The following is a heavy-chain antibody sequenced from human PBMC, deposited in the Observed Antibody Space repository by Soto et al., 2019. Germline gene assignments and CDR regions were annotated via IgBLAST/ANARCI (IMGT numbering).Heavy chain of an antibody. V-gene: IGHV3-33*01. CDR2: IWYDGSNK. Sequence: GGSLRLSCAASGFTFSSYGMHWVRQAPGKGLEWVAVIWYDGSNKYYADSVKGRFTISRDNSKNTLYLQMNSLRAEDTAVYYCARDALRFVEWYQDYYYYMDVWGKGTTVTVSS. D-gene: IGHD3-3*01. J-gene: IGHJ6*03. CDR1: GFTFSSYG. CDR3: ARDALRFVEWYQDYYYYMDV.